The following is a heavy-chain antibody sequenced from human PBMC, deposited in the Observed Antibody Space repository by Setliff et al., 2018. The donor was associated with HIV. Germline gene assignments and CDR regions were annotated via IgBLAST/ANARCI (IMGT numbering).Heavy chain of an antibody. J-gene: IGHJ4*02. CDR2: FYYNGDS. D-gene: IGHD3-22*01. Sequence: TSETLSLTCTVSGDSVNDRSYFWGWIRQPPGKGLEWIGTFYYNGDSRYNPSLKSRVTISVDTSKNQFSLNLNSVTAADTAVYYCATLRRTWLQQWSHFDYWGQGTLVTVSS. CDR1: GDSVNDRSYF. CDR3: ATLRRTWLQQWSHFDY. V-gene: IGHV4-39*01.